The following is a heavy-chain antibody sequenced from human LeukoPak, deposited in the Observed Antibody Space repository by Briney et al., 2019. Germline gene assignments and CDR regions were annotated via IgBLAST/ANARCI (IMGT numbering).Heavy chain of an antibody. CDR1: GYTFASYG. Sequence: ASVKVSCKASGYTFASYGISWVRQAPGQGLEWMGWISAYNGNTNYAQNFQGRVSMTTDTPTSTAYMELRSLTSNDTAVYSCARDLYSSASYMDSWGQGTLVTVS. D-gene: IGHD6-19*01. CDR2: ISAYNGNT. V-gene: IGHV1-18*01. CDR3: ARDLYSSASYMDS. J-gene: IGHJ4*02.